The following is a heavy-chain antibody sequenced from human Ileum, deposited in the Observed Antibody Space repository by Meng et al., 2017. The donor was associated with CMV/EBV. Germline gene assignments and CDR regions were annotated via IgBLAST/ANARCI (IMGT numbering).Heavy chain of an antibody. Sequence: TVSGGSVSSNSYYGTWIRQPPGEGLEWIGYIYYSGSSRYNPSLKSRVTVSVDTSKNQFSLRLSSVTAADTAVYYCAREFTTNYNDFDPWGQGTLVTVSS. CDR1: GGSVSSNSYY. V-gene: IGHV4-61*01. CDR3: AREFTTNYNDFDP. D-gene: IGHD1-1*01. J-gene: IGHJ5*02. CDR2: IYYSGSS.